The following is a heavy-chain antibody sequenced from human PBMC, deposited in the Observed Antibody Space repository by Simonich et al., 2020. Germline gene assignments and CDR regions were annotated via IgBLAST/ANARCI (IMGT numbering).Heavy chain of an antibody. CDR2: INAYNGNT. D-gene: IGHD2-15*01. J-gene: IGHJ4*02. V-gene: IGHV1-18*01. CDR3: ARASRGTWWYYYFDY. CDR1: GYTFTSYG. Sequence: QVQLVQSGAEVKKPGASVKVSCKASGYTFTSYGISWVRQAPGQGLEWMGWINAYNGNTNYAQKLQGRVTMTTDTSTSSAYRELRSLRSDDTAVYYCARASRGTWWYYYFDYWGQGTLVTVSS.